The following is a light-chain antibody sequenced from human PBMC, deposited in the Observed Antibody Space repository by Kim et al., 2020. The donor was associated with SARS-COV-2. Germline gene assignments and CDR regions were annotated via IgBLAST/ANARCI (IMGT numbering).Light chain of an antibody. CDR3: SSYTSSTTLVV. Sequence: QSITISCTGTSSDVGGYNYVSWYQQHPGKAPKLIIYDVSYRPSGVSNRFSGSKSGNTASLTISGLQAEDEADYYCSSYTSSTTLVVFGGGTQLTVL. V-gene: IGLV2-14*03. CDR2: DVS. J-gene: IGLJ2*01. CDR1: SSDVGGYNY.